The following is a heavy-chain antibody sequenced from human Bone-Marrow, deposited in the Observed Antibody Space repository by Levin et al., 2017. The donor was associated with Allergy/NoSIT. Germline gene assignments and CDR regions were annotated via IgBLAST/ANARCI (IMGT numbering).Heavy chain of an antibody. V-gene: IGHV4-30-2*01. Sequence: SETLSLTCTVSGGSITTPDYSWAWIRQPPGKGLEWIGYIYQNGDTYYNPSLRGRVTMSVDRSRRQFSLILNSVTAADTAVYYCARAPVSYYSDSSAYFSFDIWGQGTEVTVSS. CDR2: IYQNGDT. CDR3: ARAPVSYYSDSSAYFSFDI. D-gene: IGHD3-22*01. J-gene: IGHJ3*02. CDR1: GGSITTPDYS.